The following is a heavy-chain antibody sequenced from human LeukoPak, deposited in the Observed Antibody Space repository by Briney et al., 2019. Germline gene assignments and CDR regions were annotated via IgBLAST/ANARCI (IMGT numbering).Heavy chain of an antibody. Sequence: PGGSLRLSCAASGFTFSSYSMNWVRQAPGKGLEWVSSISSSSSYIYYADSVKGRFTISRDNAKNSLYLQMNSLRAEDTAVYYCARVVRVAAAGALDYWGQGTLVTVSS. CDR1: GFTFSSYS. J-gene: IGHJ4*02. CDR3: ARVVRVAAAGALDY. D-gene: IGHD6-13*01. V-gene: IGHV3-21*01. CDR2: ISSSSSYI.